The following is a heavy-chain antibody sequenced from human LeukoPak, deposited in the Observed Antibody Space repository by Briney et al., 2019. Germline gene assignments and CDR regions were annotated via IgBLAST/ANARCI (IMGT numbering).Heavy chain of an antibody. Sequence: PGGSLRLSCAASGFTFSSYGMHWVRQAPGKGLEWVANIKRDGSETYYMDSVKGRFTISRDNAKNSLFLQMVSLRAEDTAVYYCARGRYSSTTCYFDYWGQGTPVTVSS. V-gene: IGHV3-7*03. D-gene: IGHD5-18*01. CDR3: ARGRYSSTTCYFDY. CDR1: GFTFSSYG. J-gene: IGHJ4*02. CDR2: IKRDGSET.